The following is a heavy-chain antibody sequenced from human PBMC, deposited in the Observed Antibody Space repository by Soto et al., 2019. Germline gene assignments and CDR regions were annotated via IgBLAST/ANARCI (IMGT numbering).Heavy chain of an antibody. J-gene: IGHJ6*02. Sequence: SVKVSCEASGYTIITYDSYWAQQATGQGLGWMGGIIPFFGTANYAQKFQDRVTITADESTSTAYMELSSLRSEDTAVYYCARGDFWSGSDLNYYYYGMDVWGQGTTVTVSS. V-gene: IGHV1-69*13. CDR2: IIPFFGTA. CDR3: ARGDFWSGSDLNYYYYGMDV. CDR1: GYTIITYD. D-gene: IGHD3-3*01.